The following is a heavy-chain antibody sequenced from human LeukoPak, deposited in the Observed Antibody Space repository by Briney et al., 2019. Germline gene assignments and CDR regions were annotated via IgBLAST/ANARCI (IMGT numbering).Heavy chain of an antibody. CDR1: GFTFSSYW. CDR3: ARGGYGAYMS. CDR2: IKSDGAGT. J-gene: IGHJ4*01. Sequence: PGGSLRLSCAASGFTFSSYWMHWVRQAPGKGLVWVSGIKSDGAGTSYVDSVKGRFTISRDNAKSTLDLQMNSLRAEDTAVYYCARGGYGAYMSWGHGMLVTVSS. D-gene: IGHD4-17*01. V-gene: IGHV3-74*01.